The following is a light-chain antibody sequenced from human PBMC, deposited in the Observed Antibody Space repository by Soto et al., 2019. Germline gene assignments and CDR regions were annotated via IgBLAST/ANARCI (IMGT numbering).Light chain of an antibody. CDR2: DVT. J-gene: IGLJ1*01. Sequence: QSVLTQPASVSGSPGQSITISCTGTSSDVGDNNYVSWYQQHPGKAPKLMIYDVTHRPSGISNRFSGSKSGNTASLTISGLQAEDEADYYCSSYTSSSTLYVCGTGTKLTVL. CDR1: SSDVGDNNY. V-gene: IGLV2-14*01. CDR3: SSYTSSSTLYV.